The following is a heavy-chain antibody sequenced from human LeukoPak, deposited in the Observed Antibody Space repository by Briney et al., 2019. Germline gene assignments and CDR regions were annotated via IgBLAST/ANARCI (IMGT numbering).Heavy chain of an antibody. V-gene: IGHV4-59*01. CDR3: ARAGWQQLEYLDY. Sequence: PSETLSLTCTVSGGSISSYYWSWIRQPPGKGLEWIGYIYYSGSTNYNPPLKSRVTISVDTSKNQFSLKLSSVTAADTAVYYCARAGWQQLEYLDYWGQGTLVTVSS. D-gene: IGHD6-13*01. J-gene: IGHJ4*02. CDR1: GGSISSYY. CDR2: IYYSGST.